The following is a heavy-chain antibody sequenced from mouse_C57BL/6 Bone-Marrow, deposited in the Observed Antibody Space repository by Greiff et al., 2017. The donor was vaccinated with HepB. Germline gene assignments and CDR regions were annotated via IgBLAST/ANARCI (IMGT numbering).Heavy chain of an antibody. V-gene: IGHV1-50*01. CDR2: IDPSDSYT. CDR1: GYTFTSYW. J-gene: IGHJ3*01. CDR3: ARCSLRRPPLAY. D-gene: IGHD1-2*01. Sequence: QVQLQQPGAELVKPGASVKLSCKASGYTFTSYWMQWVKQRPGQGLEWIGEIDPSDSYTNYNQKFKGKATLTVDTSSSTASMQLSSLTSEDSAVYYCARCSLRRPPLAYWGQGTLVTVSA.